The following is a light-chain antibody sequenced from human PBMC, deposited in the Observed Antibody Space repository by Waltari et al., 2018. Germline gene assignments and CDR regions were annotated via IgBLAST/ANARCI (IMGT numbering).Light chain of an antibody. Sequence: LTQSPGTLSLSPGERATLSCRASQSISLYLAWYHQKPGQAPRLLFDGASTRATGIPDRFSGSGAVTDFSLTISGLEPEDSAVYYCQHHFRLPATFGQGTKVEIK. V-gene: IGKV3-20*01. CDR2: GAS. CDR3: QHHFRLPAT. J-gene: IGKJ1*01. CDR1: QSISLY.